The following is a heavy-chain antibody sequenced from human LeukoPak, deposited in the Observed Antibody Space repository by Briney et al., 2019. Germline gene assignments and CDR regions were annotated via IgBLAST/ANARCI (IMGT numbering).Heavy chain of an antibody. J-gene: IGHJ4*02. CDR1: GFTFRSYA. Sequence: GGSLRLSCAASGFTFRSYAMRWVRQAPGKGREWVLAISGSGYSTYYADSVKGRFTISRDNAKNTLYLQMNSLRAEDTAVYYCAKALVGGDRYYFDYWGQGTLVTASS. D-gene: IGHD2-21*02. CDR2: ISGSGYST. V-gene: IGHV3-23*01. CDR3: AKALVGGDRYYFDY.